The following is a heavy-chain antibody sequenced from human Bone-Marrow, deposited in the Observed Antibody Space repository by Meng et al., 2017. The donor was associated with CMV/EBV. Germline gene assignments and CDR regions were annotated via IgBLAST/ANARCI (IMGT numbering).Heavy chain of an antibody. CDR1: GGTFSSYA. CDR3: ASSGNPPPLYYYYGRDV. V-gene: IGHV1-69*05. CDR2: IIPIFGTA. D-gene: IGHD1-26*01. J-gene: IGHJ6*02. Sequence: SVKVSCKASGGTFSSYAISWVRQAPGQGLEWMGGIIPIFGTANYAQKFQGRVTITTDESTSTAYMELSSLRSEDTAVYYCASSGNPPPLYYYYGRDVWGQGTTVNVAS.